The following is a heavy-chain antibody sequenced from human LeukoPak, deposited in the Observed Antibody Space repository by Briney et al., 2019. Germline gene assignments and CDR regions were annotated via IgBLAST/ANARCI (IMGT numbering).Heavy chain of an antibody. Sequence: ASVKVSFKASGYTFTGYYMHWVRQAPGQGLEWMGLINPNSGGTNDAQKFQGRVTMTRDTSISTAYMELSRLRSDDTAVYYCAMPYYYDSSGYYYQDYYFDYWGQGTLVTVSS. V-gene: IGHV1-2*02. CDR1: GYTFTGYY. J-gene: IGHJ4*02. CDR2: INPNSGGT. CDR3: AMPYYYDSSGYYYQDYYFDY. D-gene: IGHD3-22*01.